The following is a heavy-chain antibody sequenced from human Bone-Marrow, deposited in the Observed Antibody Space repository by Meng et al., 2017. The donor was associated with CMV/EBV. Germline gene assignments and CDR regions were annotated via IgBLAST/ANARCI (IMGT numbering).Heavy chain of an antibody. D-gene: IGHD6-13*01. V-gene: IGHV4-38-2*02. CDR2: IYHSGST. Sequence: SETLSLTCTVSGYSISSGYYWGWIRQPPGKGLEWIGSIYHSGSTYYNPSLKSRVTISVDTSKNQFSLKLSSVTAADTAVYYCARGHLAAAGTIDYWGQGTLVTVSS. J-gene: IGHJ4*02. CDR3: ARGHLAAAGTIDY. CDR1: GYSISSGYY.